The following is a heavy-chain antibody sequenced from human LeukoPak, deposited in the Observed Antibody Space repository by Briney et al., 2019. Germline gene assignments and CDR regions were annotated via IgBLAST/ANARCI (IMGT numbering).Heavy chain of an antibody. Sequence: ETLSLTCAVYGGSFSGYYWTWIRQPPGKGLEWLGEINHSGSTNNNPSLKSRVTISVDTSKNQFSLKLSSVTAADTAMYYCARYQLLQYYYYGMDVWGQGTTVTVSS. D-gene: IGHD2-2*01. CDR3: ARYQLLQYYYYGMDV. J-gene: IGHJ6*02. CDR1: GGSFSGYY. V-gene: IGHV4-34*01. CDR2: INHSGST.